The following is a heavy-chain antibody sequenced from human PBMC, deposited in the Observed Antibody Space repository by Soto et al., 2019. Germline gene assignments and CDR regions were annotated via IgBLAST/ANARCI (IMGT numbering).Heavy chain of an antibody. CDR1: GGSFSGYY. CDR2: INHSGST. J-gene: IGHJ4*02. V-gene: IGHV4-34*01. Sequence: PSETLSLTCAVYGGSFSGYYWSWIRQPPGKGLEWIGEINHSGSTNYNPSLKSRVTISVDTSKNQFSLKLSSVTAADTAVYYCARGPPHTTIFGVVITTHFDYWGQGNLVTVSS. D-gene: IGHD3-3*01. CDR3: ARGPPHTTIFGVVITTHFDY.